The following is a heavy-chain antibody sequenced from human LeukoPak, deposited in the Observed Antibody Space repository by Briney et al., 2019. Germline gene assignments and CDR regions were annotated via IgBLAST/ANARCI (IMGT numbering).Heavy chain of an antibody. CDR3: ARDLGYDYVWGSYRYDAFDI. Sequence: GGSPRLSCATSGLTFNNYNMNWVRQAPGKGLEWVSSISSGSGYIYYADSLKGRFTISRDNAKNSLYLQMNSLRAEDTAVYYCARDLGYDYVWGSYRYDAFDIWGQGTMVTVSS. CDR2: ISSGSGYI. V-gene: IGHV3-21*01. D-gene: IGHD3-16*02. CDR1: GLTFNNYN. J-gene: IGHJ3*02.